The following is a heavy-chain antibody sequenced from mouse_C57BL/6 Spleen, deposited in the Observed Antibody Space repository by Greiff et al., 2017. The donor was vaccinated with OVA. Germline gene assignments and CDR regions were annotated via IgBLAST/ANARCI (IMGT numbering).Heavy chain of an antibody. Sequence: VKLQQSGAELVRPGTSVKVSCKASGYAFTNYLIEWVKQRPGQGLEWIGVINPGSGGTNYNEKFKGKATLTADKSSSTAYMQLSSLTSEDSAVYFCARADDSAWFAYWGQGTLVTVSA. V-gene: IGHV1-54*01. J-gene: IGHJ3*01. D-gene: IGHD2-4*01. CDR1: GYAFTNYL. CDR3: ARADDSAWFAY. CDR2: INPGSGGT.